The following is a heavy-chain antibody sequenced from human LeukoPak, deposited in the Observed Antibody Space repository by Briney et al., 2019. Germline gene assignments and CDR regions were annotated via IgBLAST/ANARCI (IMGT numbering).Heavy chain of an antibody. J-gene: IGHJ4*02. CDR2: IVVGSGNT. D-gene: IGHD3-16*01. Sequence: GASVKVSCKASGFTFTSSAVQWVRQARGQRLEWIGWIVVGSGNTNYAQKFQERVTITRDMSTSTAYMELSSLRSEDSAVYYCAAWGPTDYFDYWGQGTLVTVSS. V-gene: IGHV1-58*01. CDR1: GFTFTSSA. CDR3: AAWGPTDYFDY.